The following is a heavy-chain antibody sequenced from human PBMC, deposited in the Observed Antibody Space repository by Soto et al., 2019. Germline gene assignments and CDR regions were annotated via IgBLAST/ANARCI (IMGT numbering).Heavy chain of an antibody. D-gene: IGHD5-18*01. V-gene: IGHV1-69*01. CDR2: IIPMFGTE. CDR1: GGTFSSDA. Sequence: QVQLVQSGAEVKNPGSSVKVSCKASGGTFSSDAFSWVRQAPGQGLEWMGGIIPMFGTENYSEKFHERVTITADESTSTACLEVTSLTSADTAVYYCARAVEMATAPLTTWGQGTVVIVSS. CDR3: ARAVEMATAPLTT. J-gene: IGHJ5*02.